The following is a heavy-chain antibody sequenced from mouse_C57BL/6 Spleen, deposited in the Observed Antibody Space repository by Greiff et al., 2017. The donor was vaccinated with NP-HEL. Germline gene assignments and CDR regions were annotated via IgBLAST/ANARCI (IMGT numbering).Heavy chain of an antibody. Sequence: VKVVESGGGLVKPGGSLKLSCAASGFTFSSYAMSWVRQTPEKRLEWVATISDGGSYTYYPDNVKGRFTISRDNAKNNLYLQMSHLKSEDTAMYYCARDVYYGNLAWFAYWGQGTLVTVSA. D-gene: IGHD2-1*01. CDR1: GFTFSSYA. J-gene: IGHJ3*01. V-gene: IGHV5-4*01. CDR3: ARDVYYGNLAWFAY. CDR2: ISDGGSYT.